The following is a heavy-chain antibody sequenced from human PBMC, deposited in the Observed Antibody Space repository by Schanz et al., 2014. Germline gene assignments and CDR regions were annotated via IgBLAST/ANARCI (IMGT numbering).Heavy chain of an antibody. CDR1: GFTVSSTY. Sequence: PGGSLRLSCAAFGFTVSSTYMSWVRQAPWKGLEWVSVIYSGDMTYYADSVKGRFTISRDNSKNTRMLQMYSQGVEDSAGYWCASQLHLPVCVGDCLERWGQGPQVTVSS. CDR3: ASQLHLPVCVGDCLER. D-gene: IGHD2-21*01. V-gene: IGHV3-53*01. CDR2: IYSGDMT. J-gene: IGHJ5*02.